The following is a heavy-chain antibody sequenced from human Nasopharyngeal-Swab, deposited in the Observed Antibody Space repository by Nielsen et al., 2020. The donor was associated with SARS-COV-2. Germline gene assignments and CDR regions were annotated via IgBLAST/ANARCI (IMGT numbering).Heavy chain of an antibody. CDR2: MNPNSGNT. Sequence: ASVKVSCKASGYTFTSYDINWVRQATGQGLEWMGWMNPNSGNTGYAQKFQGRVTMTRNTSISTAYMELSRLRSDDTAVYYCARAIAAAADFDYWGQGTLVTVSS. J-gene: IGHJ4*02. CDR3: ARAIAAAADFDY. CDR1: GYTFTSYD. D-gene: IGHD6-13*01. V-gene: IGHV1-8*01.